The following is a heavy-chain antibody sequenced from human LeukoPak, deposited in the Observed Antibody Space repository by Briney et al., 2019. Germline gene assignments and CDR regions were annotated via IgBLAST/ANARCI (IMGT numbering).Heavy chain of an antibody. CDR1: GGSISGLY. J-gene: IGHJ4*02. D-gene: IGHD1-26*01. Sequence: SETLSLTCTVSGGSISGLYWSWIRQPAGKGLEWIGRIYTGGGTNYNPSLKSRVSMSVDTSKNQFSLKLNSVTSADTAVYFCARDVGFTKDWGQGTLVTVSS. CDR2: IYTGGGT. V-gene: IGHV4-4*07. CDR3: ARDVGFTKD.